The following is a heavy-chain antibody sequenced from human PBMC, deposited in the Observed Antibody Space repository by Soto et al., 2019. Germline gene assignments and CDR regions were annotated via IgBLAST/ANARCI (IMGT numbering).Heavy chain of an antibody. CDR1: GFTFSSYG. V-gene: IGHV3-30*18. D-gene: IGHD6-19*01. Sequence: QVQLVESGGGVVQPGRSLRLSCAASGFTFSSYGMHWVRQAPGKGLEWVAVISYDGSNKYYADSVKGRFTISRDNSKNTLYPQMNSLRAEDTAVYYCAKEYSSGWDYYGMDVWGQGTTVTVSS. CDR2: ISYDGSNK. J-gene: IGHJ6*02. CDR3: AKEYSSGWDYYGMDV.